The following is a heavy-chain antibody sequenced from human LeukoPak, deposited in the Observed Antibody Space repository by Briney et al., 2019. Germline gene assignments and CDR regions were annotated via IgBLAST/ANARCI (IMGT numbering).Heavy chain of an antibody. V-gene: IGHV4-30-4*01. Sequence: PSETLSLACTDSGGSISGSNYYWSRIRQPPGKGVERIGYIYHSGYTYYNPSLNSRLAISVDTSKNQFSLKLTSVTVADTAVYYCARLTQGWLCSSTSCYSDVWGQGTTVTVSS. CDR1: GGSISGSNYY. D-gene: IGHD2-2*02. J-gene: IGHJ6*02. CDR2: IYHSGYT. CDR3: ARLTQGWLCSSTSCYSDV.